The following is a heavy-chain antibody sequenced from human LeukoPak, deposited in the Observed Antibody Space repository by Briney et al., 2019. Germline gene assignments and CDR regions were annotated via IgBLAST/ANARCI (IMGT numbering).Heavy chain of an antibody. CDR2: IYHSGST. D-gene: IGHD3-3*01. V-gene: IGHV4-59*08. Sequence: SETLSLTCTVSGGSISSYYWSWIRQPPGKGLEWIGSIYHSGSTYYNPSLKSRVTISVDTSKNQFSLKLSSVTAADTAVYYCARLDHYDFWSGLYFDYWGQGTLVTVSS. J-gene: IGHJ4*02. CDR3: ARLDHYDFWSGLYFDY. CDR1: GGSISSYY.